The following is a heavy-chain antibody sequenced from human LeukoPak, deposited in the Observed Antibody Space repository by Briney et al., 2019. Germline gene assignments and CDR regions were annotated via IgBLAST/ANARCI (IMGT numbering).Heavy chain of an antibody. D-gene: IGHD2-21*02. V-gene: IGHV3-11*01. CDR1: GFTFRNYY. CDR3: AKDWAYCGGDCYSTVDY. CDR2: ISSNGNTI. J-gene: IGHJ4*02. Sequence: SGGSLRLSCAASGFTFRNYYMIWIRQATGKGLEWLSYISSNGNTIYYADSVRGRFTISRDNSKNTLYVQMNSLRAEDTAVYYCAKDWAYCGGDCYSTVDYWGQGTLVTVSS.